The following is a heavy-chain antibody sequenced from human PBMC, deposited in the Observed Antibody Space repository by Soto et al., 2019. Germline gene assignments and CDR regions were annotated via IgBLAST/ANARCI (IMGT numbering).Heavy chain of an antibody. CDR3: AKAADMVTTQMDY. V-gene: IGHV3-23*01. CDR1: GFSFSNYA. D-gene: IGHD2-21*02. Sequence: VHLLESGGGLGQPGGSLRLSCAASGFSFSNYAMSWVRQVPGRGLEWVSGIIGTGAMTYYADSVRGRFTISRDNSKSTLYLQMNSLRVEDTAVYFCAKAADMVTTQMDYWGQGTLVTVSS. J-gene: IGHJ4*02. CDR2: IIGTGAMT.